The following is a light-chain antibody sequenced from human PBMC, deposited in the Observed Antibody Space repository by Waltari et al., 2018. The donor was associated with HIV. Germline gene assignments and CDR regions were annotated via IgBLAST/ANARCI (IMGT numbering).Light chain of an antibody. Sequence: QSLLTQPPSVSAAPGQRVTISCTGSSSNIGAGYDVHWYQQLPGTAPKLLIYGNNNRPSGVPDRFSASKSGASPSLAITGLQAEDEADYYCQSYDSSLTGSVFGGGTKLTVL. CDR2: GNN. CDR3: QSYDSSLTGSV. V-gene: IGLV1-40*01. J-gene: IGLJ2*01. CDR1: SSNIGAGYD.